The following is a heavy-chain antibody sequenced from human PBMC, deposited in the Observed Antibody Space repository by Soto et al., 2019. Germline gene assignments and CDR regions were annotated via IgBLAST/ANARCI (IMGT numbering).Heavy chain of an antibody. Sequence: PSETLSLTCTVSGGSITSYYWSWIRQPPGKGLEWIGYIYYRGSSNHNPSLKSRVTISVDMSKNQFSLKLSSVTAADTAMYYCARLDAVANYFDYWGQGTLVTVSS. CDR1: GGSITSYY. CDR2: IYYRGSS. V-gene: IGHV4-59*01. D-gene: IGHD1-1*01. CDR3: ARLDAVANYFDY. J-gene: IGHJ4*02.